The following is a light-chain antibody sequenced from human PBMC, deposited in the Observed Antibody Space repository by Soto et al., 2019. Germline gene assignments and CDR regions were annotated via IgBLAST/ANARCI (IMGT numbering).Light chain of an antibody. CDR3: QQRSNWPPIT. V-gene: IGKV3-11*01. CDR2: DAS. CDR1: QSVSSY. Sequence: VMTQAPATLSLSPGERATLSCRASQSVSSYLAWYQQKPGQAPRLLIYDASNRATGIPARFSGSGSGTDFTLTISSLEPEDFAVYYCQQRSNWPPITFGQGTRLEI. J-gene: IGKJ5*01.